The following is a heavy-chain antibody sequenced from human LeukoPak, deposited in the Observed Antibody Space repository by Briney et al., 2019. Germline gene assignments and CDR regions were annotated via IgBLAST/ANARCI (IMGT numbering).Heavy chain of an antibody. Sequence: PSETLSLTCSVSGGSISSSSYYWGWIRQPPGKGMEWVGSIYYTGGTYYNPSLKSRVTISVDTSKNQLSLKVSSVTAADTAVYYCAKDSSSWIDAFDIWGQGTMVTVSS. V-gene: IGHV4-39*07. D-gene: IGHD6-13*01. CDR1: GGSISSSSYY. CDR2: IYYTGGT. J-gene: IGHJ3*02. CDR3: AKDSSSWIDAFDI.